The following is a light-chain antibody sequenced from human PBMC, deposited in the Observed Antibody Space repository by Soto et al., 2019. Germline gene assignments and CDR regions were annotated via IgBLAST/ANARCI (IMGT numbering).Light chain of an antibody. CDR1: QSVSSY. CDR3: QHRSNWPPFT. J-gene: IGKJ3*01. V-gene: IGKV3-11*01. Sequence: EIVLTQSPATLSLSPGERATLSCRASQSVSSYLAWYQQKPGQAPRLLIYDAFKRATGIPARFSGSGSGTDFSLTTSSLEPEDFAVYYCQHRSNWPPFTFGPGTKVEIK. CDR2: DAF.